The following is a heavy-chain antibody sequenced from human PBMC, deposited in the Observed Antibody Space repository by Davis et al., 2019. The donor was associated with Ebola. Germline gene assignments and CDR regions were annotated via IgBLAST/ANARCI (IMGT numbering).Heavy chain of an antibody. D-gene: IGHD5-24*01. J-gene: IGHJ2*01. CDR3: AKDAEDGSGNWFFDF. Sequence: PGGSLRLSCAASGFTFSSYAMHWVRQTPGKGLEWISLITPGARGTYYADSVRGRFTISRDNAKNLLYLQLNSLRDEDTALYYCAKDAEDGSGNWFFDFRGRGALVTVSS. V-gene: IGHV3-NL1*01. CDR1: GFTFSSYA. CDR2: ITPGARGT.